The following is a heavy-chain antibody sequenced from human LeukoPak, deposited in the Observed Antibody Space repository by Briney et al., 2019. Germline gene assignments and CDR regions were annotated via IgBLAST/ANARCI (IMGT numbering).Heavy chain of an antibody. V-gene: IGHV3-23*01. D-gene: IGHD6-19*01. Sequence: GGSLRPSCAASGITFSSHAMTWVRQAPGKGLEWVAAIRGNGATTDYADSVKGRFTISRDNSKSTLYLQMNSLRAEDTAVYYCAKAYHDSGCLIDYWGQGTLVTVSS. CDR3: AKAYHDSGCLIDY. CDR1: GITFSSHA. J-gene: IGHJ4*02. CDR2: IRGNGATT.